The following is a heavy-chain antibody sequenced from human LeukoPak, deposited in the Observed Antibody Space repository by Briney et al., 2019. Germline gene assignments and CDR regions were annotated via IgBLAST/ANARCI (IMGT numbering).Heavy chain of an antibody. D-gene: IGHD3-16*02. Sequence: SETLSLTCTVSGGSINSFYWTWIRQPAGKGLEWIGRIYSSGSTNFNPSLKSRVTMSVDTSKNQFSLRLSSVTAADTAVYYCARNYVWGSYRLDYWGQGTLVTVSS. CDR1: GGSINSFY. CDR2: IYSSGST. V-gene: IGHV4-4*07. J-gene: IGHJ4*02. CDR3: ARNYVWGSYRLDY.